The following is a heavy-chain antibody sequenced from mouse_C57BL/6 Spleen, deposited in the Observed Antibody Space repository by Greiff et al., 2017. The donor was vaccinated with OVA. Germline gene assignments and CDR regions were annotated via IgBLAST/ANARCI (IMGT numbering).Heavy chain of an antibody. V-gene: IGHV1-42*01. CDR2: INPSTGGT. D-gene: IGHD3-3*01. J-gene: IGHJ1*03. CDR1: GYSFTGYY. CDR3: AREPGLINFDV. Sequence: EVQLQQSGPELVKPGASVKISCKASGYSFTGYYMNWVKQSPEKSLEWIGEINPSTGGTTYNQKFKAKATLTVDKSSSTAYMQLKSLTSEDSAVYYCAREPGLINFDVWGTGTTVTVSS.